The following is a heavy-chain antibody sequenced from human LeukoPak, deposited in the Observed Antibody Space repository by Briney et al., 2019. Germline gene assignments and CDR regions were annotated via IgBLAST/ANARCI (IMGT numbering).Heavy chain of an antibody. CDR1: GDSISSSRYY. CDR2: VYYSGST. CDR3: AAAHYSSSWYYFDY. Sequence: SETLSLTCTVSGDSISSSRYYWGWIRQPPGKGLEWIGTVYYSGSTYYNPSLQSRVTISVDTSKNQFSLKLISVTAADTAVYYCAAAHYSSSWYYFDYWGQGTLVTVFS. D-gene: IGHD6-13*01. V-gene: IGHV4-39*01. J-gene: IGHJ4*02.